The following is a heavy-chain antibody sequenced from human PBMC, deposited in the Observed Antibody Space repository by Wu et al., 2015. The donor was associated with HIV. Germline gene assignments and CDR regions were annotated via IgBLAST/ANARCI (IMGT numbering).Heavy chain of an antibody. V-gene: IGHV1-18*01. CDR3: AREWVPAAAALSRFDY. CDR2: ISAYNGNT. J-gene: IGHJ4*02. D-gene: IGHD6-13*01. CDR1: GYTFYEYG. Sequence: QVQLVQSGADVQKPGASVKVSCKTFGYTFYEYGIIWVRQAPGQGLEWMGWISAYNGNTNYAQKLQGRVTMTTDTSTSTAYMELRSLRSDDTAVYYCAREWVPAAAALSRFDYWGQGTLVTVSS.